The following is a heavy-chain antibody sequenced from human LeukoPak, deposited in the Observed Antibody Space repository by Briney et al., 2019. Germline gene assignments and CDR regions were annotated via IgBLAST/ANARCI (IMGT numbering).Heavy chain of an antibody. D-gene: IGHD3-22*01. CDR1: GFTFSSYG. Sequence: GGSLRLSCAASGFTFSSYGMHWVRQAPGKGLEWVAFIRYDGSNKYYADSVKGRFTISRDNSKNTLYLQMNSLRAEDTAVYYCAKDPSITMIVVVRYFDYWGQGTLVTVS. V-gene: IGHV3-30*02. J-gene: IGHJ4*02. CDR3: AKDPSITMIVVVRYFDY. CDR2: IRYDGSNK.